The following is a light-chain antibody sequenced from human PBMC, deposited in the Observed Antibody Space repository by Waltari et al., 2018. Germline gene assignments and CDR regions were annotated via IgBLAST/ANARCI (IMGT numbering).Light chain of an antibody. CDR3: QSYDSSLSGYVV. V-gene: IGLV1-40*01. CDR2: GNS. Sequence: QSVLTQPPSVSGAPGQRVTISCTGSSSNIGAGYDVPWYQQLPGTAPKLLIHGNSNRPSGVPDRFSGSKSGTSASLAITGLQAEDEADYYCQSYDSSLSGYVVFGGGTKLTVL. CDR1: SSNIGAGYD. J-gene: IGLJ2*01.